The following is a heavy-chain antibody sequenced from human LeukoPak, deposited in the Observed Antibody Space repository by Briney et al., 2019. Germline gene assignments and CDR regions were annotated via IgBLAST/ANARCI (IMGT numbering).Heavy chain of an antibody. CDR1: GGSISSYY. D-gene: IGHD1-26*01. CDR3: ARHRSGNYGLKYYFDY. J-gene: IGHJ4*02. Sequence: SETLSLTCTVSGGSISSYYWSWLRQPPGKGLEWIGYIHYSGSTNYNPSLKSRVTISVDTSKNQFSLKLSSVTAADTAVYYCARHRSGNYGLKYYFDYWGQGTLVTVSS. V-gene: IGHV4-59*08. CDR2: IHYSGST.